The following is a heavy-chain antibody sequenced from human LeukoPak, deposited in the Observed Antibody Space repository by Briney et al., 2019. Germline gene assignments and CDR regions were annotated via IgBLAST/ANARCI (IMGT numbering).Heavy chain of an antibody. J-gene: IGHJ4*02. CDR1: GFTFNRNA. Sequence: GGSLRLSCAASGFTFNRNAISWVRQAPGKGLEWVSTIGGSGDKTLYADSVKGRFTISRDNSKNMVHLQMNSLTGEDTALYYCVRRGDASSGWGDHDFWGQGALVTVSS. CDR3: VRRGDASSGWGDHDF. D-gene: IGHD6-19*01. CDR2: IGGSGDKT. V-gene: IGHV3-23*01.